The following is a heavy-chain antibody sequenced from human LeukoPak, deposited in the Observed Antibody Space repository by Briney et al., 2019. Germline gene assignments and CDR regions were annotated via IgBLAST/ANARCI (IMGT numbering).Heavy chain of an antibody. CDR3: ARAYSSSWYWNWFDP. Sequence: SETLSLTCTVSGGSISSGTYYWSWIRQPAGKGLEWIGRFYTSGSTNYNPSLKSRVTISVDTSKNQFSLKVNSVTAADTAFYYCARAYSSSWYWNWFDPWGQGTLVTVSS. CDR2: FYTSGST. V-gene: IGHV4-61*02. D-gene: IGHD6-13*01. CDR1: GGSISSGTYY. J-gene: IGHJ5*02.